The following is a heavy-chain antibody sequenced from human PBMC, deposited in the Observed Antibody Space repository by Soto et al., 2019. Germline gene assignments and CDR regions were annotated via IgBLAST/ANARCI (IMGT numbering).Heavy chain of an antibody. Sequence: PGGSRRLSCAASGFTFSSYAMSWVRQAPGKGLEWVSAISGSGGSTYYADSVKGRFTISRDNSKNTLYLQMNSLRAEDTAVYYCTKDLAYCSGGSCYSWNYYYGMDVWGQGTTVTVSS. V-gene: IGHV3-23*01. J-gene: IGHJ6*02. CDR3: TKDLAYCSGGSCYSWNYYYGMDV. D-gene: IGHD2-15*01. CDR1: GFTFSSYA. CDR2: ISGSGGST.